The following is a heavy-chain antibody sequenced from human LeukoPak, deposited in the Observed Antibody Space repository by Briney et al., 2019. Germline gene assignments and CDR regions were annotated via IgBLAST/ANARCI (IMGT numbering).Heavy chain of an antibody. D-gene: IGHD3-22*01. CDR1: GGSISSGGYS. V-gene: IGHV4-30-2*01. CDR2: IYHSGST. CDR3: ARDLGDDSSGYAFDI. Sequence: NPSETLSLTCTVSGGSISSGGYSWSWIRQPPGKGLEWIGYIYHSGSTYYNPSLKSRVTISVDRSKNQFSLKLSSVTAADTAVYYCARDLGDDSSGYAFDIWGQGTMVTVSS. J-gene: IGHJ3*02.